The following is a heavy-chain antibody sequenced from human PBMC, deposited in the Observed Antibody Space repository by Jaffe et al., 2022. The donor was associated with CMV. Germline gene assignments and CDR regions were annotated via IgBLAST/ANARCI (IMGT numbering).Heavy chain of an antibody. J-gene: IGHJ6*02. CDR2: IIPIFGTA. V-gene: IGHV1-69*01. D-gene: IGHD3-3*01. CDR3: ARVWSQIFGVGFYGMDV. CDR1: GGTFSSYA. Sequence: QVQLVQSGAEVKKPGSSVKVSCKASGGTFSSYAISWVRQAPGQGLEWMGGIIPIFGTANYAQKFQGRVTITADESTSTAYMELSSLRSEDTAVYYCARVWSQIFGVGFYGMDVWGQGTTVTVSS.